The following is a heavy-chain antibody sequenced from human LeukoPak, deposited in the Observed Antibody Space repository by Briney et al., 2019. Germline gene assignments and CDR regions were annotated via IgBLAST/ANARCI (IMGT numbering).Heavy chain of an antibody. Sequence: GGSLRLSCVAYVFTFSSYWMHCVRQAPGKGLVWVSRINGDGSGTTYADSVKGRFTISRDNAKNTLYLQMNSLRAEETAVYNCTQTPAENHAFDIWGQGTMVTVSS. CDR2: INGDGSGT. CDR1: VFTFSSYW. CDR3: TQTPAENHAFDI. V-gene: IGHV3-74*03. D-gene: IGHD4-23*01. J-gene: IGHJ3*02.